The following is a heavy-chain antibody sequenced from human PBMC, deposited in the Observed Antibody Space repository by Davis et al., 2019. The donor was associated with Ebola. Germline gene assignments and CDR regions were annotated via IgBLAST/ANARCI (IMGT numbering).Heavy chain of an antibody. CDR2: IIPILDVA. V-gene: IGHV1-69*04. CDR3: ARDTTVTPLDY. CDR1: GGTLSNYN. J-gene: IGHJ4*02. D-gene: IGHD4-11*01. Sequence: SVKVSCKASGGTLSNYNINWVRQAPGQGLEWMGRIIPILDVANYAQEFQGRVTLTADKSTRTVYLELTSLRSDDTAVYYCARDTTVTPLDYWGQGTLVTVSS.